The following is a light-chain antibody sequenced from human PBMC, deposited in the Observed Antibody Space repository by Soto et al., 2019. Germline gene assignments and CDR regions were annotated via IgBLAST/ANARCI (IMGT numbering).Light chain of an antibody. J-gene: IGLJ1*01. CDR1: RSDVGTYNL. CDR3: FSYEGSSSSS. Sequence: QSALTQPASVSGSPGQSITISCSGTRSDVGTYNLVSWYQQYPGKAPRLMIYEVTKRPSGVSNRFSGSKSGNTASLTISGLQPEDEADYYCFSYEGSSSSSFGTGTKLTVL. CDR2: EVT. V-gene: IGLV2-23*02.